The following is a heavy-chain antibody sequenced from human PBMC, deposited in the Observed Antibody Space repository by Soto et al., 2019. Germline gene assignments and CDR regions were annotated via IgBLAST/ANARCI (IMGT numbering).Heavy chain of an antibody. Sequence: ASVKVSCKASGYTFTSYGISWVRQAPGQGLEWMGWISAYNGNTNYAQKLQGRVTMTTDTSTSTAYMELRSLRSDDTAVYYCARVAYGSGSPRDSSYYYIDVWGKGTTVTVSS. CDR1: GYTFTSYG. J-gene: IGHJ6*03. D-gene: IGHD3-10*01. CDR2: ISAYNGNT. CDR3: ARVAYGSGSPRDSSYYYIDV. V-gene: IGHV1-18*01.